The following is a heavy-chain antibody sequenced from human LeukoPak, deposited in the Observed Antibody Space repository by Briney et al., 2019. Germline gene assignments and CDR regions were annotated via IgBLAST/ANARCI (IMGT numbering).Heavy chain of an antibody. CDR3: ARLFVSSWFDP. V-gene: IGHV4-38-2*01. Sequence: SETLSLTCAVSGYSISSGYYWGWIRQPPGKGLEWIGSIYHSGSTYYNPSLKSRVTISVDTSKNQISLKLSSVTAADTAVYYCARLFVSSWFDPWGQGTLVTVSS. J-gene: IGHJ5*02. CDR1: GYSISSGYY. CDR2: IYHSGST. D-gene: IGHD3-16*02.